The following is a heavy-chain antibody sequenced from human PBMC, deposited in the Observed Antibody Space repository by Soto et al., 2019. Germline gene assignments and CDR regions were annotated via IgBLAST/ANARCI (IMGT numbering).Heavy chain of an antibody. V-gene: IGHV1-2*04. D-gene: IGHD2-8*02. Sequence: QVHLVQSGAEVKRAGAPVTVSCKASGYTFSDYYIHWVRQAPGQGLQWMGCINPKSGDRRYAQMFRGWVFMTRDTSISTAYMEVSGLKSDDTAVYFCARGAEVGIELAAFDQWGQGTLVTVSA. CDR2: INPKSGDR. J-gene: IGHJ4*02. CDR1: GYTFSDYY. CDR3: ARGAEVGIELAAFDQ.